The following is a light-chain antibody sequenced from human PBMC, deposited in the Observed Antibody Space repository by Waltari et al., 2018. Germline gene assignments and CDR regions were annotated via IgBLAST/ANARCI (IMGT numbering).Light chain of an antibody. CDR3: AEWDGSLSGV. CDR2: RDE. V-gene: IGLV1-47*01. Sequence: HSMLTHPPSPSGTPGQRVPISCSGSNSNIGNNYVAWSQQLPGTAPKLLIYRDEQRPSWVPDRFYGSKSGTSASLAISGLRSEDEADYYCAEWDGSLSGVFGAGTKLTVL. CDR1: NSNIGNNY. J-gene: IGLJ3*02.